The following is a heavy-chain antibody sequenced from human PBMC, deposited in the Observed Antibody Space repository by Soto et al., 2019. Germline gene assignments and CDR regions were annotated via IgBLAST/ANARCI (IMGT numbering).Heavy chain of an antibody. D-gene: IGHD2-15*01. Sequence: QLQLQESVPGLVKPSETLSLACTVSGDSISSSSYYWGWIRQPPGKGLEWIGSMYYSGNTYYNPSRIGPITIAVDTSKNQFSLKLSSVTAADTAVYYCARFLRYCSGGTCLYFDFWGQGTLVTVSS. CDR3: ARFLRYCSGGTCLYFDF. CDR2: MYYSGNT. J-gene: IGHJ4*02. CDR1: GDSISSSSYY. V-gene: IGHV4-39*01.